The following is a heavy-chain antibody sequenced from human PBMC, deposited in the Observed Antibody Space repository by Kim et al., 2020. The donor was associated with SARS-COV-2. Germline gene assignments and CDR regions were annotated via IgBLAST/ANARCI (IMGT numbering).Heavy chain of an antibody. CDR1: GFTFDDYA. J-gene: IGHJ4*02. V-gene: IGHV3-9*01. Sequence: GGSLRLSCAASGFTFDDYAMHWVRQAPGKGLEWVSGISWNSGSIGYADSVKGRFTISRDNAKNSLYLQMNSLRAEDTALYYCAKSRVGAISAGVDYWGQGTLVTVSS. CDR3: AKSRVGAISAGVDY. CDR2: ISWNSGSI. D-gene: IGHD1-26*01.